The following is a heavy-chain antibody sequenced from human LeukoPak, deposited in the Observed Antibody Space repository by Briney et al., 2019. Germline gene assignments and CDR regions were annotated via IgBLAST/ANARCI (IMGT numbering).Heavy chain of an antibody. V-gene: IGHV3-21*01. J-gene: IGHJ4*02. D-gene: IGHD1-26*01. CDR1: RFTFSSYT. Sequence: GGSLRLSCSTSRFTFSSYTMNWVRQAPGKGLEWVSSISSSSSYIYYADSVKGRFTISRDNAKNSLYLQMNSLRAEDTAVYYCARGGYSGSYYGFDYWGQGTLVTVSS. CDR3: ARGGYSGSYYGFDY. CDR2: ISSSSSYI.